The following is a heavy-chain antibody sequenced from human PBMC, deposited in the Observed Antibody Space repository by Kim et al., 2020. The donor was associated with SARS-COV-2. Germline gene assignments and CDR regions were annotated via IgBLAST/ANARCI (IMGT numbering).Heavy chain of an antibody. V-gene: IGHV4-34*01. J-gene: IGHJ4*02. Sequence: SETLSLKCAVYGGSFSGYYWSWIRQPPGKGLEWIGEFTHSGSTDYNPALNSRASISLDTSKNHFSLKLSSVTAADTAVYYCARGPRWQRLYYFDYWGQGTLVTVSS. CDR3: ARGPRWQRLYYFDY. D-gene: IGHD6-25*01. CDR2: FTHSGST. CDR1: GGSFSGYY.